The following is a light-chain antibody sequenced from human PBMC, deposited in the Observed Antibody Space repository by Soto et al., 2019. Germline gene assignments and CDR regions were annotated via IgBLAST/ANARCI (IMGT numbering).Light chain of an antibody. J-gene: IGKJ5*01. CDR2: DAS. V-gene: IGKV1-5*01. CDR1: QSISSW. Sequence: DIHMTQSPSTLSASIGDRVTITCRASQSISSWLAWYQQKPVKAPKLLIYDASNLESGVPSRFSGSGSGTEFTLTISSLQPDDFATYYCQQYNSYPITFGQGKR. CDR3: QQYNSYPIT.